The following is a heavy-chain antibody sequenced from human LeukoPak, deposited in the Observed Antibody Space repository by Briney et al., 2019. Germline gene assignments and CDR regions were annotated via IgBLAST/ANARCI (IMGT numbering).Heavy chain of an antibody. D-gene: IGHD3-22*01. CDR3: ARDGVSYYYDSSGQPLDY. CDR1: GITFSSYS. CDR2: ISSSSSYI. J-gene: IGHJ4*02. Sequence: GGSLRLSGAASGITFSSYSMNWVRQAPGKGLEWVSSISSSSSYIYYADSVKGRFTIPRDNAKNSLYLQMNRLRAEDTAVYYCARDGVSYYYDSSGQPLDYWGQGTLVTVSS. V-gene: IGHV3-21*01.